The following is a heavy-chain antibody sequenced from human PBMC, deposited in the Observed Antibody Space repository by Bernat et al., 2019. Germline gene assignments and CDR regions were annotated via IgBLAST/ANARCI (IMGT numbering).Heavy chain of an antibody. CDR3: AREQDTAMVFDYYYYGMDV. CDR2: IIPILGIA. Sequence: QVQLVQSGAEVKKPGSSVKVSCKASGGTFSSYAISWVRQAPGQGLEWMGRIIPILGIANYAKKFQGRVTITADKSTSTAYMELSSLRSEDTAVYYCAREQDTAMVFDYYYYGMDVWGQGTTVTVSS. J-gene: IGHJ6*02. D-gene: IGHD5-18*01. V-gene: IGHV1-69*04. CDR1: GGTFSSYA.